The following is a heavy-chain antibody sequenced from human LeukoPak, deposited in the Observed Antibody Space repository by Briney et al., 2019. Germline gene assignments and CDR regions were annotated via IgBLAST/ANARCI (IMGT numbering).Heavy chain of an antibody. Sequence: PSETLSLTCTVSGGSISSYYWSWIRQPPGKGLEWIGYIYYSGSTNYNPSLKSRVTISVDTSKNQFSLKLSSVTAADTAVYYCARGGYWSIVVVTDDAFDIWGQGTMVTVSS. CDR2: IYYSGST. CDR1: GGSISSYY. D-gene: IGHD2-21*02. CDR3: ARGGYWSIVVVTDDAFDI. V-gene: IGHV4-59*01. J-gene: IGHJ3*02.